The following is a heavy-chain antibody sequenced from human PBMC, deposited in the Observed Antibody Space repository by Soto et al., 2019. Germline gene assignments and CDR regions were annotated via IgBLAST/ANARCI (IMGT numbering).Heavy chain of an antibody. Sequence: VASVKVSCKASGGSFMSQAISWVRQAPGQGPEWMGGIIPFSGTVTYTERFQGRLTLTADEPTKTAYMELGSLRSEDTAVYYCARGSYDSYAGFFGMDVWGPGTTVTVSS. V-gene: IGHV1-69*13. J-gene: IGHJ6*02. CDR2: IIPFSGTV. D-gene: IGHD3-10*01. CDR1: GGSFMSQA. CDR3: ARGSYDSYAGFFGMDV.